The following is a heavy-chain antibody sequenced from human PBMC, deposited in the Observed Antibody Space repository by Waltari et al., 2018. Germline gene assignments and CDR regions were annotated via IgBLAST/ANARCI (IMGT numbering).Heavy chain of an antibody. J-gene: IGHJ6*02. CDR1: GDSIRSGGYY. CDR2: IHHTGST. V-gene: IGHV4-31*03. Sequence: QVQLQESGPGLVKPSQTLSLICIVSGDSIRSGGYYWPWIRQHPGKALEWVGIIHHTGSTSYNPSLKNRVTIESDTSKNEFSLRLTSMTAADTAVYYCARGILGATANSYYHHGMDVWGQGTAVTVSS. CDR3: ARGILGATANSYYHHGMDV. D-gene: IGHD3-3*01.